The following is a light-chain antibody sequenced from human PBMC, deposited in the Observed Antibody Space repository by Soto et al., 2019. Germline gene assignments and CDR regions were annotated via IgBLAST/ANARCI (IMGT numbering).Light chain of an antibody. CDR3: QQYDNHPLT. V-gene: IGKV1-33*01. CDR1: QGISSY. CDR2: HAS. J-gene: IGKJ4*01. Sequence: IQFTQSPSSLSASGGDRVTITCRASQGISSYLAWYQQKPGKAPKLLIYHASNLETGVPSRFSGSGSGTDFTFTISSLPPEDIETYYCQQYDNHPLTFGGGTKVDIK.